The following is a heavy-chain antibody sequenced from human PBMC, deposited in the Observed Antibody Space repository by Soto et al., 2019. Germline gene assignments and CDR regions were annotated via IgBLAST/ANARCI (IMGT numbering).Heavy chain of an antibody. CDR1: GFTFSSYA. CDR3: ARGSIWYSGSPFDY. Sequence: QVQLVESGGGVVQPGRSLRLSCAASGFTFSSYAMHWVRQAPGKGLEWVAVISYDGSNKYYADSVKGRFTISRDNSKNTLYLQMHSLRAEDTAVYYCARGSIWYSGSPFDYWGQGTLVTVSS. CDR2: ISYDGSNK. D-gene: IGHD1-26*01. V-gene: IGHV3-30-3*01. J-gene: IGHJ4*02.